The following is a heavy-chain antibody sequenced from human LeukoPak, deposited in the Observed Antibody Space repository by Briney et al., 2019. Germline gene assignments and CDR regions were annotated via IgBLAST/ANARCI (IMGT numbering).Heavy chain of an antibody. CDR2: ISGSGAGT. D-gene: IGHD2-8*01. CDR3: AKMVREFYTISYYFDY. V-gene: IGHV3-23*01. CDR1: GFTFSIHG. Sequence: GGSLRLSCAASGFTFSIHGMNWVRQAPGKGLEWVSGISGSGAGTYYADSVKGRFTISRDNSKNTLYLQMNSLRAEDTAVYYCAKMVREFYTISYYFDYWGQGTLVTVSS. J-gene: IGHJ4*02.